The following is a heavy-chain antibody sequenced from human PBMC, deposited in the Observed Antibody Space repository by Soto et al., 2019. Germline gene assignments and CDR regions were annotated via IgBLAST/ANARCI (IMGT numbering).Heavy chain of an antibody. D-gene: IGHD5-18*01. V-gene: IGHV2-70*01. CDR1: GFSLRSSEMC. Sequence: SGPTLVNPTQTLTLTCTFSGFSLRSSEMCVSWLRQPPGKALEWLALIAWDDDKSYTTSLRARLAIYKDTSRNQVVLTLTDVDPMDTATYYCARVVRENTYGYDLYRFRAMDVWGQGTTVTVSS. CDR2: IAWDDDK. J-gene: IGHJ6*02. CDR3: ARVVRENTYGYDLYRFRAMDV.